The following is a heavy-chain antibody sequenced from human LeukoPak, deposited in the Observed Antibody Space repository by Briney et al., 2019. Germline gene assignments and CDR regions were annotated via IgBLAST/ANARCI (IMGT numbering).Heavy chain of an antibody. CDR3: ARHLSGECTTDCYSPDAYDL. Sequence: GGSLRLSCAASGYSVSKTYMTWVRQAPGKGLEWVSTIYIDARTYYADSVKGRFTLSRDYSKNTLFLQMNSLRAEDTALYYCARHLSGECTTDCYSPDAYDLWGQGTMVTVSS. CDR1: GYSVSKTY. D-gene: IGHD2-21*02. J-gene: IGHJ3*01. V-gene: IGHV3-53*01. CDR2: IYIDART.